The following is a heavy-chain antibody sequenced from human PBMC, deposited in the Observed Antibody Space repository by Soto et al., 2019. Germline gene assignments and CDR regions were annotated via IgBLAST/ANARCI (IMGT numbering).Heavy chain of an antibody. J-gene: IGHJ6*02. CDR3: ARGAGYSSGWYEFAGYYYYYGMDV. V-gene: IGHV6-1*01. CDR1: GDSVSSNSAA. Sequence: SQTLSLTCVISGDSVSSNSAAWNWIRQSPSRGLEWLGRTYYRSKWYNAYAVSVKSRITINPDTSKNQFSLQLNSVTPEDTAVYYCARGAGYSSGWYEFAGYYYYYGMDVWGQGTTVTVSS. D-gene: IGHD6-19*01. CDR2: TYYRSKWYN.